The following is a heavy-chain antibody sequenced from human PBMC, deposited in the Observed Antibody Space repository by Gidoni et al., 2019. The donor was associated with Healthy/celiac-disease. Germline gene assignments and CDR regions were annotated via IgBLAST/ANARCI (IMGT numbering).Heavy chain of an antibody. CDR1: GFPVDDYA. CDR3: AKDHNYGDYVPVGWFDP. CDR2: ISWNSGSI. V-gene: IGHV3-9*01. Sequence: EVQLVESGGGVVQPGRSLRLSCAASGFPVDDYAMPWVRQAQGKGLEWVSGISWNSGSIGYADSVKGRFTISRDNAKNSLYLQMNSLRAEDTALYYCAKDHNYGDYVPVGWFDPWGQGTLVTVSS. D-gene: IGHD4-17*01. J-gene: IGHJ5*02.